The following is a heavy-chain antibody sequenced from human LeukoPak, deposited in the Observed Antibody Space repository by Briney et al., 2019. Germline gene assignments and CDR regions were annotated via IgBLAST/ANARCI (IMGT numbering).Heavy chain of an antibody. CDR2: IWNDGNYK. V-gene: IGHV3-33*06. J-gene: IGHJ4*02. Sequence: AGGSLRLSCAASGFTSSSYGMHWVRQAPGKGLEWVAVIWNDGNYKFYRDSVKARFSISRDNSEGMLYLQMDSLRVEDTAVYYCAKGRVGADRPPFDYWGQGTLVTVSP. CDR1: GFTSSSYG. D-gene: IGHD1-26*01. CDR3: AKGRVGADRPPFDY.